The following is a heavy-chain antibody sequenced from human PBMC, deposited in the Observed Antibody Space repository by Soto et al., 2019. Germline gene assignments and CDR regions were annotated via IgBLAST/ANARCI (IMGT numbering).Heavy chain of an antibody. V-gene: IGHV1-69*01. D-gene: IGHD3-22*01. CDR1: GGTFTTSG. CDR2: IIPIFGAS. Sequence: QVHLVQSGAEMKKPGSSVRVSCEASGGTFTTSGFGWVRQAPGQGPEWMGGIIPIFGASNYAPKVQGRITISADESTSTSYLEIISLKSEDTATYYCARDPRSGWAHVAFDVWGPATLIIVSS. CDR3: ARDPRSGWAHVAFDV. J-gene: IGHJ3*01.